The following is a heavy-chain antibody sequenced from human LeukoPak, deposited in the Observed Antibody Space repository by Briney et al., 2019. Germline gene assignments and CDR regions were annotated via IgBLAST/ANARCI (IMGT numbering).Heavy chain of an antibody. CDR3: ARVPSYYYDSSGYFDH. Sequence: GRSLRLSCAASGFTFSSYGMHWVRQAPGKGLEWVAVIWYDGSNKYYADSVKGRFTISRDNSKNTLYLQMNSLRAEDTAVYYCARVPSYYYDSSGYFDHWGQGTLVTVSS. D-gene: IGHD3-22*01. CDR2: IWYDGSNK. J-gene: IGHJ4*02. V-gene: IGHV3-33*01. CDR1: GFTFSSYG.